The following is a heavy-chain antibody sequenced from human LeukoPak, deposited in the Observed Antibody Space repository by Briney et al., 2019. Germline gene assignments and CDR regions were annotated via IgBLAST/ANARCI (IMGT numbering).Heavy chain of an antibody. CDR3: ARHRGRFGDHTIDY. Sequence: SETLSLTCTVSGGSISSYYWSWIRQPPGKGLEWIGYIYTSGSTNYNPSLKSRVTISVDTSKNQFSLKLSSVTAADTAVYYCARHRGRFGDHTIDYWGQGTLVTVSS. CDR2: IYTSGST. D-gene: IGHD4-17*01. J-gene: IGHJ4*02. CDR1: GGSISSYY. V-gene: IGHV4-4*09.